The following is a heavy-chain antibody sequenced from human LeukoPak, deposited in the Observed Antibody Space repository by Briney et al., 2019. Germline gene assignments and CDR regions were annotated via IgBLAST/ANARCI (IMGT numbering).Heavy chain of an antibody. CDR2: ISWNSGSI. J-gene: IGHJ4*02. CDR3: ARDGSSGWYSDC. Sequence: GGSLRLSCAASGFTFDDYAMHWVRQAPGKGLEWVSGISWNSGSIGYADSVKGRFTISRDNAKNSLYLQMNSLRAEDMALYYCARDGSSGWYSDCWGQGTLVTVSS. V-gene: IGHV3-9*03. D-gene: IGHD6-19*01. CDR1: GFTFDDYA.